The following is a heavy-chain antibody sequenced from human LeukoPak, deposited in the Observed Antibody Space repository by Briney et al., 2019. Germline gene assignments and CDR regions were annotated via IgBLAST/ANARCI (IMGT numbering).Heavy chain of an antibody. V-gene: IGHV3-30*01. CDR2: ILYDGSNK. Sequence: GRSLRLSCAASGFTFSSYAMHWVRQAPGKGLEWVAVILYDGSNKYYADSVKGRFTISRDNSKNTLYLQMNSLRAEDTAVYYCARDRPMIVVVSMGEYFQHWGQGTLVTVSS. D-gene: IGHD3-22*01. CDR3: ARDRPMIVVVSMGEYFQH. J-gene: IGHJ1*01. CDR1: GFTFSSYA.